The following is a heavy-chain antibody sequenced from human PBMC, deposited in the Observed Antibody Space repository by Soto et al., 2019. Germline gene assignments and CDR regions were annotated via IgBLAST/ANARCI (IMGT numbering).Heavy chain of an antibody. V-gene: IGHV1-18*01. D-gene: IGHD3-22*01. Sequence: ASVKVSCKASGYTFTSYGISWVRQAPGQGLEWMGWISAYNGNTNYAQKLQGRVTMTTDTSTSTAYMELRSLRSDDTAAYYCARRLGYDSSGYFNWFDPWGQGTLVTVSS. CDR1: GYTFTSYG. CDR2: ISAYNGNT. J-gene: IGHJ5*02. CDR3: ARRLGYDSSGYFNWFDP.